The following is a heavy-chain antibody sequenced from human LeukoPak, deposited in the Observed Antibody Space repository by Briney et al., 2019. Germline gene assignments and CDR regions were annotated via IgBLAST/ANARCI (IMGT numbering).Heavy chain of an antibody. CDR2: IKYDASST. D-gene: IGHD1-26*01. Sequence: GGSLRLSCAASGFTFSSHWMHCVRHAPGKGLVWVSRIKYDASSTSYADSVKGRFTISRDNAKNTLYLQMNSLRAEDTAVYYCARGATYAYYQDYWGQGTLGTVSS. CDR1: GFTFSSHW. V-gene: IGHV3-74*01. J-gene: IGHJ4*02. CDR3: ARGATYAYYQDY.